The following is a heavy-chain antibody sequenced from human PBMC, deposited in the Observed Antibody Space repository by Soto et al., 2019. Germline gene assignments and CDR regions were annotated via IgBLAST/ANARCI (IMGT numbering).Heavy chain of an antibody. V-gene: IGHV1-69*13. D-gene: IGHD3-16*01. J-gene: IGHJ5*02. CDR2: IIPIFGTA. Sequence: LVKCSCKASGGNLSSYAFGSVRQAPGQGLEWMGGIIPIFGTAIYAQKFQGRVTITADESTSTAYMELSSLRSEDTAVYYCARDLDSDYSSRSWFDPWGQGTLVTVSS. CDR1: GGNLSSYA. CDR3: ARDLDSDYSSRSWFDP.